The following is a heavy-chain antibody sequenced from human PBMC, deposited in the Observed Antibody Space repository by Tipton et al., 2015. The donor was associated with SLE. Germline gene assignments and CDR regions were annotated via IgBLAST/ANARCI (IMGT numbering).Heavy chain of an antibody. CDR2: IYYSGST. V-gene: IGHV4-59*11. J-gene: IGHJ4*02. CDR1: GGSINSHF. D-gene: IGHD5-24*01. Sequence: TLSLTCTVSGGSINSHFWSWIRQPPGKGLEWIGFIYYSGSTNYNPSLKSRVTMSVDTSKNQFSLNLSSVTATDTAVYYCARYTRYNFDYWGQGTLVTVSS. CDR3: ARYTRYNFDY.